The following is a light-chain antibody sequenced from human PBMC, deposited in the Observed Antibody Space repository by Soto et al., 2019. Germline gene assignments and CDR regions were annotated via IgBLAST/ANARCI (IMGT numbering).Light chain of an antibody. CDR1: QSVSSK. J-gene: IGKJ2*01. V-gene: IGKV3-15*01. CDR2: GVS. Sequence: EIVMTQSPATLSVSPGERATLSCRASQSVSSKLAWFQQKPGQAPSRLIYGVSTRATGVPVRFSGSGSGTEFTLTVNSLQSEEFAVYYCQQYNNWPHTFGQGTKLEIK. CDR3: QQYNNWPHT.